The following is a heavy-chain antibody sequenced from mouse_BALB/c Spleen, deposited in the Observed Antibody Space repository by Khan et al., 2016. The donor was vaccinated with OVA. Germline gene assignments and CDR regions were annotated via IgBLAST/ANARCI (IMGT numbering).Heavy chain of an antibody. Sequence: VQLQESGAELARPGASVMMSCKASGYTFTTYTMHWVKQRPGQGLEWIGYINPSNGYTNYNQKFKDKSTLTADKSSSTAYMQLSSLTSDYSAVYYCAREGAYYRSDGWFSYWGQGTLVTVSA. V-gene: IGHV1-4*01. CDR1: GYTFTTYT. CDR2: INPSNGYT. CDR3: AREGAYYRSDGWFSY. D-gene: IGHD2-14*01. J-gene: IGHJ3*01.